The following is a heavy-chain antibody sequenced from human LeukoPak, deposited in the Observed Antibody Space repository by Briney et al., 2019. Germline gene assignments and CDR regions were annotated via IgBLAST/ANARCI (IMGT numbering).Heavy chain of an antibody. J-gene: IGHJ4*02. D-gene: IGHD5-24*01. Sequence: GTSLRLSCAASGFTFSDYGMHWVRQAPGKGLEWVAVISYDGSNKYYTDSVKGRFTISRDNAKNTLYLQMNSLRAEDTAVYYCARDSIGIDGDFDYWGQGTLVTVSS. V-gene: IGHV3-30*03. CDR2: ISYDGSNK. CDR3: ARDSIGIDGDFDY. CDR1: GFTFSDYG.